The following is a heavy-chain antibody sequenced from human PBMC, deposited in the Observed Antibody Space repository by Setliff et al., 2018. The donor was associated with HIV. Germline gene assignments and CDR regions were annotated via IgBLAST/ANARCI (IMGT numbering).Heavy chain of an antibody. V-gene: IGHV5-51*01. Sequence: PGESLKISCQDSGYSFDRYWIGWVRQMPGKGLEWMGIIYPGDSDTRYSPSFQGQVTISVDKSISTAYLQWSSLKASDTAMYYCANLIGEADTPYWGQGTLVTVSS. D-gene: IGHD6-13*01. J-gene: IGHJ4*02. CDR3: ANLIGEADTPY. CDR2: IYPGDSDT. CDR1: GYSFDRYW.